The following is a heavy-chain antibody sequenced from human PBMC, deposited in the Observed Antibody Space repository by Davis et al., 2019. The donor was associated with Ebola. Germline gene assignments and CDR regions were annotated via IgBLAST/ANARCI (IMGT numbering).Heavy chain of an antibody. Sequence: ASVKVSCKASGYTFTSYYMHWVRQAPGQGLEWMGIINPSGGSTSYAQKFQGRVTMTRDTSTSTVYMELRSLRSDDTAVYYCARRLGSGYQEDAFDIWGQGTMVTVSS. CDR2: INPSGGST. D-gene: IGHD3-22*01. CDR3: ARRLGSGYQEDAFDI. CDR1: GYTFTSYY. J-gene: IGHJ3*02. V-gene: IGHV1-46*01.